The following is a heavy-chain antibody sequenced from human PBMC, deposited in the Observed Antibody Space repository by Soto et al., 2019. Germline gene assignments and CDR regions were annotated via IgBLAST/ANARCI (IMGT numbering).Heavy chain of an antibody. V-gene: IGHV1-3*01. Sequence: ASVKVSCKASGYTFTSYGIHWVRQAPGQRLEWMGWINAANGDTKYSPKFQGRVTITRDTSASTAYMELSSLRSEDTAVCYCATQNINYYDSSGYYYYYGMDVWGQGTTVTVSS. CDR3: ATQNINYYDSSGYYYYYGMDV. CDR1: GYTFTSYG. CDR2: INAANGDT. D-gene: IGHD3-22*01. J-gene: IGHJ6*02.